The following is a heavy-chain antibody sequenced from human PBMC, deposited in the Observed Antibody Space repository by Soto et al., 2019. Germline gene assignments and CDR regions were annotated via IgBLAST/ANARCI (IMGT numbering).Heavy chain of an antibody. D-gene: IGHD3-10*01. V-gene: IGHV3-23*01. J-gene: IGHJ5*02. CDR1: GFTFSSYA. CDR2: ISGSGGST. CDR3: AKSLGITMVRGVIRRPRNWFDP. Sequence: QPGGSLRLSCAASGFTFSSYAMSWVRQAPGKGLEWVSAISGSGGSTYYADSVKGRFTISRDNSKNTLYLQMNSLRAEDTAVYYCAKSLGITMVRGVIRRPRNWFDPWGQGTLVTVSS.